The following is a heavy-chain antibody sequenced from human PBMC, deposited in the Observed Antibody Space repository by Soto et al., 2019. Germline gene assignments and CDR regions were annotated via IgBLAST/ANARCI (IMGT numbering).Heavy chain of an antibody. CDR1: GYTFTSYG. J-gene: IGHJ4*02. CDR2: ISAYNGNT. V-gene: IGHV1-18*01. D-gene: IGHD3-3*01. CDR3: ARAIDFWSGSSQYYFDY. Sequence: QVPLVQSGAEVKKPGASVKVSCKASGYTFTSYGISWVRQAPGQGLEWMGWISAYNGNTNYAQKLQGRVTMTTDTSTRTAYMELRSLRSDDTAVYYCARAIDFWSGSSQYYFDYWGQGTLVTVSS.